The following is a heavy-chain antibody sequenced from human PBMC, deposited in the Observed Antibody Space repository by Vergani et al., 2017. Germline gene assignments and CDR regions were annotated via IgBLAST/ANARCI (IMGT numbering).Heavy chain of an antibody. CDR3: ANYCSSXSCRLGGIRNWFDP. D-gene: IGHD2-2*01. J-gene: IGHJ5*02. Sequence: QVQLVQSGAEVKKPGSPLKFSCRALGAPSGSYPISWVRQAPGQGLECMGGITPIFGTANYAQKFQGRVPITADESTSTAYMGLSSLRSEDTAVFYCANYCSSXSCRLGGIRNWFDPWGQGTLVTVSS. CDR1: GAPSGSYP. V-gene: IGHV1-69*01. CDR2: ITPIFGTA.